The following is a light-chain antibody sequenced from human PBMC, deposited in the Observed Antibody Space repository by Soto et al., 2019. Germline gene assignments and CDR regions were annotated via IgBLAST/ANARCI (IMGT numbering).Light chain of an antibody. Sequence: FVLTQSPGTLSLSQEQRATPSSIASQTVRNNYLDWYQQKHGQAPRILIYDASSRATGIPDRLSGGGSGTDLTITISRLEPEDFAVYYCQQFSSYPLTFGGGTKVDIK. CDR1: QTVRNNY. CDR3: QQFSSYPLT. CDR2: DAS. J-gene: IGKJ4*01. V-gene: IGKV3-20*01.